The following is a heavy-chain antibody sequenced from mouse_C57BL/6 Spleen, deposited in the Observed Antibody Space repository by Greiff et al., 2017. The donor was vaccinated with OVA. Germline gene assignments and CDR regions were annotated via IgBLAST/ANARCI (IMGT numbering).Heavy chain of an antibody. CDR2: IDPSDSYT. D-gene: IGHD2-5*01. CDR3: ARSYYSNYRYFDV. Sequence: QVHVKQPGAELVKPGASVKLSCKASGYTFTSYWMQWVKQRPGQGLEWIGEIDPSDSYTNYNQKFKGKATLTVDTSSSTAYMQLSSLTSEDSAVYYCARSYYSNYRYFDVWGTGTTVTVSS. J-gene: IGHJ1*03. CDR1: GYTFTSYW. V-gene: IGHV1-50*01.